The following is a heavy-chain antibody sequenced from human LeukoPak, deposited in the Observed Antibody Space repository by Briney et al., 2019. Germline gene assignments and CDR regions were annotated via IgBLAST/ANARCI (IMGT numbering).Heavy chain of an antibody. CDR3: AYPDPSHY. J-gene: IGHJ4*02. D-gene: IGHD1-14*01. CDR1: GFTFSSYG. V-gene: IGHV3-30*03. Sequence: GRSLRLSCAASGFTFSSYGMHWVRQAPGKGLEWVAVISYDGSSKYYADSVKGRFTISRDNSKNTLYLQMNSLRAEDTAVYYCAYPDPSHYWGQGTLVTVSS. CDR2: ISYDGSSK.